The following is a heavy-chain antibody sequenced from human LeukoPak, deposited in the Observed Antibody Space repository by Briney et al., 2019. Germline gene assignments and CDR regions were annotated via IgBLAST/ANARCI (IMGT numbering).Heavy chain of an antibody. CDR1: GGSISSGGYS. V-gene: IGHV4-30-2*01. J-gene: IGHJ5*02. D-gene: IGHD3-9*01. CDR3: ARDFDEGGWFDP. CDR2: IYHSGST. Sequence: SETLSLTCAVSGGSISSGGYSWSWIRRPPGKGLEWIGYIYHSGSTYYNPSLKSRVTISVDRSKNQFSLKLSSVTAADTAVYYCARDFDEGGWFDPWGQGTLVTVSS.